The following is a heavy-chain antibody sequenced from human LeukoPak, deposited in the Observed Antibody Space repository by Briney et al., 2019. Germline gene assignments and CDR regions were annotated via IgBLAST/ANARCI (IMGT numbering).Heavy chain of an antibody. J-gene: IGHJ4*02. CDR1: GFTFSSYS. CDR3: AKNPVAGRTYYFDY. Sequence: GGSLRLSCAASGFTFSSYSMNWVRQAPGKGLEWVSSISSSRSYIYYADSVKGRFTISRDNAKNSLYLQMNSLRAEDTAVYYCAKNPVAGRTYYFDYWGQGTLVTVSS. V-gene: IGHV3-21*01. CDR2: ISSSRSYI. D-gene: IGHD6-19*01.